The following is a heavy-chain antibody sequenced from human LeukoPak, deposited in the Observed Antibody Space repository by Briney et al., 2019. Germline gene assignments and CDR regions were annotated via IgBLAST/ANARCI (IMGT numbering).Heavy chain of an antibody. V-gene: IGHV3-30*02. CDR1: GFTFSSYG. CDR3: AKDGFRGSYFDWLLGYFDY. J-gene: IGHJ4*02. D-gene: IGHD3-9*01. CDR2: IRYDGSNK. Sequence: GGSLRLSCAASGFTFSSYGMHWVRQAPGKGLEWVAFIRYDGSNKYYADSVKGRFTISRDNSKNTLYLQMNSLRAEDTAVYYCAKDGFRGSYFDWLLGYFDYWGQGTLVTVSS.